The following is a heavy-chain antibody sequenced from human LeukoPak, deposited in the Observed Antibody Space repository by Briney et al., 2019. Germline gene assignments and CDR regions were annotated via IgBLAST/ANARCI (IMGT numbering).Heavy chain of an antibody. CDR2: IYYSGST. CDR1: GGSISSGDYY. D-gene: IGHD3-3*01. Sequence: SETLSLTCTVSGGSISSGDYYWSWIRQPPGKGLEWIGYIYYSGSTYYNPSLKSRVTISVDTSKNQFSLKLSSVTAADTAVYYCARGDYDFWSGYFDYWGQGTLVTVSS. V-gene: IGHV4-30-4*02. CDR3: ARGDYDFWSGYFDY. J-gene: IGHJ4*02.